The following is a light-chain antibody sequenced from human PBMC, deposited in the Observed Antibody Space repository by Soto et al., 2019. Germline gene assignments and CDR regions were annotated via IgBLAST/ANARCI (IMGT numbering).Light chain of an antibody. Sequence: DIQMTQSPSTLSASVGDRVTITCRASQSISSWLAWYQQKPGTAPKLLIYKASSLQSGVPSRFSGRGSGTEFTLTISSLQPDDFATYYCQHYNSYSEAFGQGTKVDTK. J-gene: IGKJ1*01. CDR1: QSISSW. CDR2: KAS. CDR3: QHYNSYSEA. V-gene: IGKV1-5*03.